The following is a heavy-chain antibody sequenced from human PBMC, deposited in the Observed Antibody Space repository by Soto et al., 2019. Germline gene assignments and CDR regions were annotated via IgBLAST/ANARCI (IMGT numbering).Heavy chain of an antibody. CDR3: PRASSSPSAAAS. Sequence: QVQLQESGPGLVKASQTLSLICSVSGESISSGGYYWSWIRHHPGKGLERIGYLYDSASAYYTPSLKSRVTISRDTSKHHFALQLTSVTAADTAVYFCPRASSSPSAAASWGQGPLIPV. D-gene: IGHD6-6*01. V-gene: IGHV4-31*03. CDR1: GESISSGGYY. J-gene: IGHJ5*02. CDR2: LYDSASA.